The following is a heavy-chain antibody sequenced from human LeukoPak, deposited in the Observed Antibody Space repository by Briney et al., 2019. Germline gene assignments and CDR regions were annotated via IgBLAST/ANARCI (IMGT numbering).Heavy chain of an antibody. V-gene: IGHV3-23*01. CDR1: GFTFSSYA. CDR2: ISASGGST. D-gene: IGHD1-26*01. J-gene: IGHJ4*02. Sequence: GGSLRLSCAASGFTFSSYAMSWVRQAPGKGLEWVSTISASGGSTDYADSVKGWFTISRDNSKNTLHLQMNSLRAEDTAVYYCAKAIVGALYYLDYWGQGTLVTVSS. CDR3: AKAIVGALYYLDY.